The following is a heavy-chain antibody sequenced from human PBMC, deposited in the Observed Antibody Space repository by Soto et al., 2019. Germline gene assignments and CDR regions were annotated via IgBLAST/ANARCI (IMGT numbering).Heavy chain of an antibody. Sequence: EVQLVESGGGLVQPGGSLRLSCAASGFTFSSYWMSWVRQAPGKGLEWVANIKQDGSEKYYVDSVKGRFNISRDNAKNSLYLQMNSLRAEDTAVYYCARDVWRVPAAVGSPHLRLLGTFDPWGQGTLVTVSS. CDR3: ARDVWRVPAAVGSPHLRLLGTFDP. CDR1: GFTFSSYW. J-gene: IGHJ5*02. D-gene: IGHD2-2*01. CDR2: IKQDGSEK. V-gene: IGHV3-7*01.